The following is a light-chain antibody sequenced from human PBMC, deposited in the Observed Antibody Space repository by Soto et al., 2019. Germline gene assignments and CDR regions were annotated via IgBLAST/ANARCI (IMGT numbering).Light chain of an antibody. V-gene: IGLV4-69*01. Sequence: QLVLTQSPSASASLGASVKLTCALSSGHNNYAIAWYQQQSEKGPRYLMKVDSDGSLRKGDGIPDRFSGSSSGAERYLTISSLQSEDEADYYCQTWGPGIWVFGGGTQLTVL. J-gene: IGLJ3*02. CDR3: QTWGPGIWV. CDR1: SGHNNYA. CDR2: VDSDGSL.